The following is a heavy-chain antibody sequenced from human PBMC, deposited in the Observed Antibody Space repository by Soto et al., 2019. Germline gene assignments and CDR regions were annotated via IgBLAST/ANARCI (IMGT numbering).Heavy chain of an antibody. CDR1: GFTFSSYW. D-gene: IGHD2-8*01. CDR2: INSDGSSA. J-gene: IGHJ6*02. V-gene: IGHV3-74*01. CDR3: ARDLPTNGDGMDV. Sequence: GGSLRLCCAASGFTFSSYWMHWVRQAPGKGLVWVSRINSDGSSATYADSVKGRFTVSRDNAKNTLYLQMNSLRAEDTAVYYCARDLPTNGDGMDVWGQGTTVTVSS.